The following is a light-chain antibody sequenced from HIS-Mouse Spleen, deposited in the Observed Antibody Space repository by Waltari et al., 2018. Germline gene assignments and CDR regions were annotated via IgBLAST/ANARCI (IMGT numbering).Light chain of an antibody. CDR1: SGSIASNY. CDR3: QSYDSSNVV. J-gene: IGLJ2*01. CDR2: EDN. Sequence: NFMLTQPHSVSESPGKSVTISCTGSSGSIASNYVQWYQQRPGSAPTTVIYEDNQRPSGFPGRFSGSIDSSSNSASLTISGLKTEDEADYYCQSYDSSNVVFGGGTKLTVL. V-gene: IGLV6-57*02.